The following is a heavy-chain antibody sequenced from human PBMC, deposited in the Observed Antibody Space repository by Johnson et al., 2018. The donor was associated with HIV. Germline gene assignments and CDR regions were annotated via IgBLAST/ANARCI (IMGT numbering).Heavy chain of an antibody. D-gene: IGHD1/OR15-1a*01. Sequence: VQLVESGGGVVRPGGSQRLSCAASGFTFGDYCMSWVRQAPGKGLEWVSGINWNGGSTGYADSVKGRFTISRDNAKNSLYLQMHRLRAEDTALYYCARRRTGTSVAFDIWGQGTMVTVSS. CDR3: ARRRTGTSVAFDI. CDR2: INWNGGST. V-gene: IGHV3-20*04. CDR1: GFTFGDYC. J-gene: IGHJ3*02.